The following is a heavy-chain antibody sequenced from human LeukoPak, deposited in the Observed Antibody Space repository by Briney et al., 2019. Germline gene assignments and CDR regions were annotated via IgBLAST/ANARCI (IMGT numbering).Heavy chain of an antibody. V-gene: IGHV4-39*07. Sequence: PSETLSLTCTVSGGSISSSSYYWGWIRQPPGKGLEWIGSIYYSGSTYYNPSLKSRVAISIDTSKNQFSLKLSSVTAADTAVYYCARDSSGWLLRGWFDPWGQGTLVTVSS. D-gene: IGHD6-19*01. CDR1: GGSISSSSYY. CDR3: ARDSSGWLLRGWFDP. J-gene: IGHJ5*02. CDR2: IYYSGST.